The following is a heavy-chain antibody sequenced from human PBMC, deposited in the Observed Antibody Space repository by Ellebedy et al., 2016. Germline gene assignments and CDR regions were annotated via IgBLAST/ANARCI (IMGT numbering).Heavy chain of an antibody. CDR1: GGSISSYY. CDR3: ARGKMVRGVTYYYYYGMDV. CDR2: IYYSGST. J-gene: IGHJ6*02. D-gene: IGHD3-10*01. Sequence: SETLSLXXTVSGGSISSYYWSWIRQPPGKGLEWIGYIYYSGSTNYDPSLKSRVTISVDTSKNQFSLKLSSVTAADTAVYYCARGKMVRGVTYYYYYGMDVWGQGTTVTVSS. V-gene: IGHV4-59*01.